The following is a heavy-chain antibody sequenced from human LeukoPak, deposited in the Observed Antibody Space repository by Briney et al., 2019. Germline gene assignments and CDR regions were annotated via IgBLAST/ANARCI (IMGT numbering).Heavy chain of an antibody. V-gene: IGHV3-23*01. D-gene: IGHD5-18*01. J-gene: IGHJ4*02. CDR3: GKTTAGYSSGQKPAWPVDY. Sequence: GGSLRLSCAASGFTFGSYAMYWVRQAPGKGLEWVAGIFGSGGSPHYADSVKGRFTISRDNSKNTVYLQINSLRAEDTAVYYCGKTTAGYSSGQKPAWPVDYWGQGTLVTVSS. CDR1: GFTFGSYA. CDR2: IFGSGGSP.